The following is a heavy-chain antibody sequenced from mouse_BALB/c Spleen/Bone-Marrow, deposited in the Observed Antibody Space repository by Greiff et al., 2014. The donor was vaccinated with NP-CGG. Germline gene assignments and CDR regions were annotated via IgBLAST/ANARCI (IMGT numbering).Heavy chain of an antibody. D-gene: IGHD2-10*02. J-gene: IGHJ4*01. V-gene: IGHV5-4*02. CDR2: ISDGGNYS. Sequence: EVQLVESGGGLVKPGGSLKLSCAPSGFTFSDYYIYWLRQTPEKRLEWVATISDGGNYSYYPDSVKGRFTISRDNAKNNLYLQMSSLKSEDTAMYYCARSRMRYGAMDYWGQGTSVTVFS. CDR3: ARSRMRYGAMDY. CDR1: GFTFSDYY.